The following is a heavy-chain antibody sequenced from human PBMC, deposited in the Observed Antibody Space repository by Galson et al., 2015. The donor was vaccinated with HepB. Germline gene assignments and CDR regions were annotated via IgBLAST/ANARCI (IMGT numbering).Heavy chain of an antibody. CDR2: IFREGTA. Sequence: SETLSLTCAVSGLSIDNKCWVWIRQPPGKGLQWMGYIFREGTAFYNPSLESRLTLSRDNFASQVSLKLSAVTAADTATYYCATKTDAIYFFDYLGQGITVTVSS. CDR3: ATKTDAIYFFDY. J-gene: IGHJ4*02. V-gene: IGHV4-28*01. D-gene: IGHD2-2*01. CDR1: GLSIDNKC.